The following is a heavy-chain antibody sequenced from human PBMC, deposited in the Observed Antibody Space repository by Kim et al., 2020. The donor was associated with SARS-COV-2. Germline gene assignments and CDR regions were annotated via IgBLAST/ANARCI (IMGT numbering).Heavy chain of an antibody. J-gene: IGHJ4*02. D-gene: IGHD4-4*01. CDR3: ARDSYNNYYFDY. CDR1: GYTFTNYF. Sequence: ASVKVSCKASGYTFTNYFVHWVRQAPGQGLQWMGIINPSGSSTSYAHNFQGRVTMTRDTSTSTVYMELSSLRSEDTAVYYCARDSYNNYYFDYWAQGTLVTVSS. CDR2: INPSGSST. V-gene: IGHV1-46*01.